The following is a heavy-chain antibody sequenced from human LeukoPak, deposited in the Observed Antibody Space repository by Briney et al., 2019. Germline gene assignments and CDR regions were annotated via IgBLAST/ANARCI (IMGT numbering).Heavy chain of an antibody. CDR1: SGSVSSDY. CDR2: IFSNGNT. V-gene: IGHV4-59*02. J-gene: IGHJ4*02. Sequence: PSETLSLTCTVSSGSVSSDYWSWIRQPPGKGLEWVGYIFSNGNTEYSPSLKSRATISVDTSKNQFSLKLSSVTAADTAVYYCARDRRAGKNDYWGQGTLVTVSS. CDR3: ARDRRAGKNDY.